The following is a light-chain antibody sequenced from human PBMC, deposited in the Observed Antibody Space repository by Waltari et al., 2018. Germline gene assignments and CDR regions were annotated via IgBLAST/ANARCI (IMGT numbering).Light chain of an antibody. CDR1: NSAIGGYNN. V-gene: IGLV2-14*03. Sequence: QSALTQPASVSGSPGQSITISCTGTNSAIGGYNNVSWYQQHPGKAPKLMIYDVSMRPSGVSIRFSGSKSGNTASLTISGLQPDDKADYYCSSYTSRATYVFGTGTKVTVL. J-gene: IGLJ1*01. CDR3: SSYTSRATYV. CDR2: DVS.